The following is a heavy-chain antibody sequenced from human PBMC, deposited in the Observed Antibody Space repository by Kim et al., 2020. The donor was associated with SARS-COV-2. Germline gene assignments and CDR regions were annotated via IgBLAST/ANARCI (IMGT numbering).Heavy chain of an antibody. J-gene: IGHJ6*02. D-gene: IGHD3-10*01. CDR1: GFTFSNHG. Sequence: GGSLRLSCAASGFTFSNHGMHWVRQDPGKGLEWVALIWYDGSLKFYADSVKGRFTISRDNSKNTLYLQMNTLRVEDEAVYYCARDYYGSGSPAYFYGLDVWGQGTTVAVSS. CDR3: ARDYYGSGSPAYFYGLDV. CDR2: IWYDGSLK. V-gene: IGHV3-33*01.